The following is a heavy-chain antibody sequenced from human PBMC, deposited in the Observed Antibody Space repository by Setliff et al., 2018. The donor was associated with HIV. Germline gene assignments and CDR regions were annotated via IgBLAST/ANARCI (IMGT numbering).Heavy chain of an antibody. Sequence: PSETLSLTCAVSGSSISSGYYWGWIRQPPGKGLEWIGTVYHSGTTYYNPSLKSRVTISVDTSENQFSLKLSSVTAADTAVCYCARQAYDSSGYYFYYFDYWGQGTLVTVSS. CDR2: VYHSGTT. CDR1: GSSISSGYY. J-gene: IGHJ4*02. V-gene: IGHV4-38-2*01. D-gene: IGHD3-22*01. CDR3: ARQAYDSSGYYFYYFDY.